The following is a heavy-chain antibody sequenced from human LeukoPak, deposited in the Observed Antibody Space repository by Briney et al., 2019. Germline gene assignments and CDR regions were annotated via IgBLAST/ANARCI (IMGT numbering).Heavy chain of an antibody. CDR3: ARGRIARNWFDP. J-gene: IGHJ5*02. CDR2: MNPNSGNT. D-gene: IGHD2-15*01. V-gene: IGHV1-8*01. Sequence: ASVKVSCKASGYTFTSYDVNWVRQATGQGLEWMGWMNPNSGNTGYAQKFQGRVTMTRYTSISTAYMELSSLRSEDTAVYYCARGRIARNWFDPWGQGTLVTVSS. CDR1: GYTFTSYD.